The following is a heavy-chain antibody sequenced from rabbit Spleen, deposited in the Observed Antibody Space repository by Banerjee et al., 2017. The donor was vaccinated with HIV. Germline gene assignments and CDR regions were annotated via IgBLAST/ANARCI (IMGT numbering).Heavy chain of an antibody. V-gene: IGHV1S7*01. J-gene: IGHJ6*01. D-gene: IGHD6-1*01. CDR2: IDPVFGIT. CDR3: ARAGYAGYGYANFRDYYGMDL. CDR1: GFTLSSYY. Sequence: QLKESGGGLVQPGGSLKLSCKASGFTLSSYYMNWVRQAPGKGLEWIGYIDPVFGITYYANWVNGRFTISSDNAQNTVDLQMSGLTAADTATYFCARAGYAGYGYANFRDYYGMDLWGPGTLVTVS.